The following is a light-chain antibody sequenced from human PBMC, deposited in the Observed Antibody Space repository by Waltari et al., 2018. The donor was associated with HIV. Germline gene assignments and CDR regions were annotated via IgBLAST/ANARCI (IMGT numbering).Light chain of an antibody. V-gene: IGLV3-21*04. Sequence: SYVLTHPPSVSVAPGKTARITCGGNNIGGKNGHRYQQRPGQAPVLVIYYDSTRPSGIPERFSGSNSGNTATLTISRVEAGDEADYYCQVRDSSSDHVVFGGGTKLTVL. CDR1: NIGGKN. CDR2: YDS. J-gene: IGLJ2*01. CDR3: QVRDSSSDHVV.